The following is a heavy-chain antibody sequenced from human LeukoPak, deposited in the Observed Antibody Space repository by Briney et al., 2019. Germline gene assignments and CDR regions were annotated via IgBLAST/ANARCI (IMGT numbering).Heavy chain of an antibody. CDR1: GYTFTSYG. J-gene: IGHJ6*02. CDR2: ISAYNGNT. CDR3: ARTEYQLLFISGGMDV. D-gene: IGHD2-2*01. Sequence: GASAKVSCKASGYTFTSYGISWVRQAPGQGLEWMGWISAYNGNTNYAQKLQGRVTMTTDTSTSTAYMELRSLRSDDTAVYYCARTEYQLLFISGGMDVWGQGTTVTVSS. V-gene: IGHV1-18*01.